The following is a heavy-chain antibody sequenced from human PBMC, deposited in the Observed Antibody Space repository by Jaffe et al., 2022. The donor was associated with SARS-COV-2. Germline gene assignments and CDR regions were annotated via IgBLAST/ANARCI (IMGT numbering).Heavy chain of an antibody. J-gene: IGHJ6*02. CDR2: AQFRSKWYN. CDR1: GDRVSSNRAA. D-gene: IGHD6-6*01. CDR3: AREDSSSSFGYYYQYYGMDV. V-gene: IGHV6-1*01. Sequence: QVQLQQSGPGLVKPSQGLSLTCAISGDRVSSNRAAWNWIRQSPSRGLEWLGRAQFRSKWYNDYAASVEGRISIQTDTSKNQFSLHLNSVTPEDTAVYYCAREDSSSSFGYYYQYYGMDVWGQGTTVIVSS.